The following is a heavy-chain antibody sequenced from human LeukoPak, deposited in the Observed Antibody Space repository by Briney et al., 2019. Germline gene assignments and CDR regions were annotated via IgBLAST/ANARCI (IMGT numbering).Heavy chain of an antibody. J-gene: IGHJ5*02. Sequence: SGGSLRLSCAASGFTFSSYWMHWVRQAPGKGLVWVSRINSDGSSTSYADSVKGRFTISRDNAKNTLYLRTNSLRAEDTAVYYCARDGTYYDFWSGYPDNWFDPWGQGTLITVSS. CDR1: GFTFSSYW. CDR3: ARDGTYYDFWSGYPDNWFDP. CDR2: INSDGSST. V-gene: IGHV3-74*01. D-gene: IGHD3-3*01.